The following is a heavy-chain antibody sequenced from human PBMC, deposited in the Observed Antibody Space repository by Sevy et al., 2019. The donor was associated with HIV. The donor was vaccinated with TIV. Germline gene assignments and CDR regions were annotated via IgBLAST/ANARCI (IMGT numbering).Heavy chain of an antibody. CDR1: GYTFTSYG. CDR3: ARDRVGANRSDDAVDI. D-gene: IGHD1-26*01. CDR2: ISAYNGNT. J-gene: IGHJ3*02. V-gene: IGHV1-18*01. Sequence: ASVKVSCKASGYTFTSYGISWVRQAPGQGLEWMGWISAYNGNTNYAQKVQGRVTMTTDTSTSTAYMELRSLRSDDTAVYYCARDRVGANRSDDAVDIWGQGPMVTVSS.